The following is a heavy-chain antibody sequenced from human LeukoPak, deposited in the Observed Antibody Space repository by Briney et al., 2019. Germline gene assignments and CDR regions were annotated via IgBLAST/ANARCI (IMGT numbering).Heavy chain of an antibody. J-gene: IGHJ4*02. Sequence: GGSLRLSCAASGFIFSNYWMSWVRQAPGKGLESVANIKPDGSDKYYADSVKGRFTISRDNAKNSLYLQMNSLRAEDTAVYYCARESITMVRGVNFDYWGQGTLVTVSS. V-gene: IGHV3-7*01. CDR3: ARESITMVRGVNFDY. D-gene: IGHD3-10*01. CDR1: GFIFSNYW. CDR2: IKPDGSDK.